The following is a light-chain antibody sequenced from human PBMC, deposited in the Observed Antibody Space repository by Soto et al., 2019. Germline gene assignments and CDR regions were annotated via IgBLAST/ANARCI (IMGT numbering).Light chain of an antibody. CDR2: DAS. CDR3: QQRYNTPWT. J-gene: IGKJ1*01. CDR1: QTISSD. V-gene: IGKV1-39*01. Sequence: DIQMTQSPSSLSASVGDRVTLTCRASQTISSDLNWYQQRPGKAPNLLISDASSWQTGIPSRFSGSGSGTDFTLTISSLQPEDFATYHCQQRYNTPWTFGQGTKVEIK.